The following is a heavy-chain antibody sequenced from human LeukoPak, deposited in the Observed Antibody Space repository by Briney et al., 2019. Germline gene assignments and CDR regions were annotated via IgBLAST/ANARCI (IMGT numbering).Heavy chain of an antibody. Sequence: GGSLRLSCAASGFTLSGFWMSWVRQAPGKGLEWVSAISGSGGSTYYADSVKGRFTISRDNSKNTLYLQMNSLRAEDTAVYYCAKDMQDSSGYYYDYYYYMDVWGKGTTVTVSS. V-gene: IGHV3-23*01. J-gene: IGHJ6*03. D-gene: IGHD3-22*01. CDR1: GFTLSGFW. CDR3: AKDMQDSSGYYYDYYYYMDV. CDR2: ISGSGGST.